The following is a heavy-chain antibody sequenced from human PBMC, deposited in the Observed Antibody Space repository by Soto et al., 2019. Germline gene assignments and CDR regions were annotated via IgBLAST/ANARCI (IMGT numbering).Heavy chain of an antibody. V-gene: IGHV3-30-3*01. CDR3: ARERYCSGGSCTPAWFDP. CDR1: GFTFSSYA. Sequence: PGGSLRLSCAASGFTFSSYAMHWVRQAPGKGLEWVAVISYDGSNKYYADSVKGRFTISRDNSKNTLYLQMNSLRAEDTAVNYCARERYCSGGSCTPAWFDPWGQGTLVTVSS. J-gene: IGHJ5*02. CDR2: ISYDGSNK. D-gene: IGHD2-15*01.